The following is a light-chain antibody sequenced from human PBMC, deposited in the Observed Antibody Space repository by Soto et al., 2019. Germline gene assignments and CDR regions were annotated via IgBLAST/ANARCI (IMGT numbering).Light chain of an antibody. CDR1: QRVSSNY. Sequence: ENGLTQSPGTLSLSPGDRATLSCRASQRVSSNYLAWYQQKRGQAPRLLIYGASSRATGIPDRFSGSGSGTDFTLTISRLEPEDFAVYYCQQYGGSPITFGQGTRLEIK. J-gene: IGKJ5*01. CDR3: QQYGGSPIT. V-gene: IGKV3-20*01. CDR2: GAS.